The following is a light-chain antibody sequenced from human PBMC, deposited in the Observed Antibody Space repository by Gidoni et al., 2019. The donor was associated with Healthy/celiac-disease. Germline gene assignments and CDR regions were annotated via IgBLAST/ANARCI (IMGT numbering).Light chain of an antibody. CDR1: QRVSSSY. V-gene: IGKV3-20*01. CDR2: GAS. Sequence: VLTQSPGTLSLAPGDRATLSCRASQRVSSSYVAWYQQKPGQAPRLLIYGASSRATGIPDRFSGSGSGTDFTLTSSRLEHEDFAVYYCQQYGSSPYTFGQGTKLEIK. CDR3: QQYGSSPYT. J-gene: IGKJ2*01.